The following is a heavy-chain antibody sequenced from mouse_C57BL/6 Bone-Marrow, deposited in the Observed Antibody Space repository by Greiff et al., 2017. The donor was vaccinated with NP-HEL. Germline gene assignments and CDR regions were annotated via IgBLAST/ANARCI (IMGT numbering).Heavy chain of an antibody. Sequence: QVQLQQPGAELVKPGASVKLSCKASGYTFTSYWMQWVKQRPGQGLEWIGEIDPSDSYPNYNQKFKGKATLTVDTSSSTAYMQLSSLTSEDSAVYYCARVTTVVAHDYWGQGTTLTVSS. V-gene: IGHV1-50*01. CDR3: ARVTTVVAHDY. D-gene: IGHD1-1*01. CDR2: IDPSDSYP. J-gene: IGHJ2*01. CDR1: GYTFTSYW.